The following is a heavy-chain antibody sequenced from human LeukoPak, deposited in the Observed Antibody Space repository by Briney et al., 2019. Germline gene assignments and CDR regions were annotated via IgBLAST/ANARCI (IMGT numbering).Heavy chain of an antibody. CDR2: ISTYDGGT. CDR1: GYTFTRYG. V-gene: IGHV1-18*01. J-gene: IGHJ3*02. Sequence: ASVKVSCKASGYTFTRYGITWVRQAPGQGLEWMGWISTYDGGTNYAQNLQGRVTMTRETPTSTAYMELRSLRSDDTAVYYCATTYYYDSSGYYSAFDIWGQGTMVTVSS. D-gene: IGHD3-22*01. CDR3: ATTYYYDSSGYYSAFDI.